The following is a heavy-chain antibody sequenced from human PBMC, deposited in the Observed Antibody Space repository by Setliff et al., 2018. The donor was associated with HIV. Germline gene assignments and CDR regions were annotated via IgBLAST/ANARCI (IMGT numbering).Heavy chain of an antibody. CDR2: ISAYNGHT. CDR1: GYTLTNYG. J-gene: IGHJ5*02. D-gene: IGHD2-2*01. V-gene: IGHV1-18*01. Sequence: ASVKVSCKASGYTLTNYGISWVRQVPGQGLEWMGWISAYNGHTTHAQKFQDRLTMTTDTSTTTASMELRSLRSDDTAVYYCVRGHCNSDKCWYTWFDPWGQGTLVTVSS. CDR3: VRGHCNSDKCWYTWFDP.